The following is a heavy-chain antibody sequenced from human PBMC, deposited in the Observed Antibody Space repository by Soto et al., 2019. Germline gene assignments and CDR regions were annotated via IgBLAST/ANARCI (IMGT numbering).Heavy chain of an antibody. J-gene: IGHJ5*02. V-gene: IGHV4-31*03. CDR2: IFYSGRT. Sequence: SETLSLTCTVSGGSISSGNYYWSWIRQHPGKGLEWIGYIFYSGRTYYNPSLKSRVTISVDTSKNQFSLKLSSVTAADTAVYYCARVFSDSSSFFDPWGQGTLVTSPQ. CDR3: ARVFSDSSSFFDP. D-gene: IGHD6-13*01. CDR1: GGSISSGNYY.